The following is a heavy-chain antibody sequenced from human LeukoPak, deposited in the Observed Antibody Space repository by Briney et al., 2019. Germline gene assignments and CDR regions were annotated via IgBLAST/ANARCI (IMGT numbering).Heavy chain of an antibody. J-gene: IGHJ4*02. D-gene: IGHD3-10*01. Sequence: GGSLRLSCAASGFTFSTYAMHWVRQAPGKGLEYVSAISTNGDSTYYADSVKGRFTISKDNSKNTLFLQMGSLRADDMAVYYCANLWFGEHSRVIDYWGQGTLVTVSS. CDR3: ANLWFGEHSRVIDY. V-gene: IGHV3-64*02. CDR2: ISTNGDST. CDR1: GFTFSTYA.